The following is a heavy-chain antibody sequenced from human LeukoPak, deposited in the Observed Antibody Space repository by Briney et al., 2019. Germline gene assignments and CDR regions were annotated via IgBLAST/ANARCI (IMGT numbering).Heavy chain of an antibody. D-gene: IGHD3-10*01. CDR3: ARENYGSGYGFDI. CDR1: GYTFTGYY. J-gene: IGHJ3*02. Sequence: GASVKVSCKASGYTFTGYYMHWVRQAPGQGLEWMGWINPNSGGTNYAQKFQGWVTMTRDTSISTAYMELSRLRSDDTAVYYCARENYGSGYGFDIWGQGTMVTVSS. V-gene: IGHV1-2*04. CDR2: INPNSGGT.